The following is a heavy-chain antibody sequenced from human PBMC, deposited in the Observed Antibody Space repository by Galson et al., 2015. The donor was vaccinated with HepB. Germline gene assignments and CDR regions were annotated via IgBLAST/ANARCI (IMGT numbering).Heavy chain of an antibody. Sequence: QSGAEVTRPGESLRISCKGFGYSFTTYWISWVRQMPGKGLEWMGRIDPSDSSLKYSPSYQGRVTISADGSTSTAYLQWSSLSASDTAIYYCARRGERPSAPYGLGYWGQGTLVTVSS. CDR1: GYSFTTYW. D-gene: IGHD3-16*01. CDR2: IDPSDSSL. CDR3: ARRGERPSAPYGLGY. J-gene: IGHJ4*02. V-gene: IGHV5-10-1*01.